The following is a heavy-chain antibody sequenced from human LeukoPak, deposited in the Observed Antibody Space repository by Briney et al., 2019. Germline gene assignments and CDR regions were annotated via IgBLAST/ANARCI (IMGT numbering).Heavy chain of an antibody. CDR1: GGSISSYY. J-gene: IGHJ4*02. CDR2: IYYSGST. V-gene: IGHV4-59*08. D-gene: IGHD4-17*01. Sequence: SGTLSLTCTVSGGSISSYYWSWIRQPPGKGLEWIGYIYYSGSTNYNPSLKSRVTISVDTSKNQCSLKLSSVTAADTAVYYCARRYGDYRKGYFDYWGQGTLVTVSS. CDR3: ARRYGDYRKGYFDY.